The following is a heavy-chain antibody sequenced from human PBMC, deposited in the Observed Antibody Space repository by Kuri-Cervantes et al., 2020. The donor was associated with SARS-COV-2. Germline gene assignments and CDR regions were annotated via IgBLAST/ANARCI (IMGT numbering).Heavy chain of an antibody. V-gene: IGHV4-38-2*01. D-gene: IGHD3-22*01. J-gene: IGHJ4*02. Sequence: LETLSLTCAVSGYSISSGYYWGWIRQPPGKGLEWIGSIYPSGSTYYNPSLGSRVTISTDTSNNQFSLKLSSVTAADTAVYYCARLDHYDNSAPYWGQGTLVTVSS. CDR2: IYPSGST. CDR3: ARLDHYDNSAPY. CDR1: GYSISSGYY.